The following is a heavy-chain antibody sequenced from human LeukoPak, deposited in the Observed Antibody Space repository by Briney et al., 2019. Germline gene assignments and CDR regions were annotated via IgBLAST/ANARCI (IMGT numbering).Heavy chain of an antibody. Sequence: ASVKVSCKASGGTFSSYAISRVRQAPGQGLEWMGGIIPIFGTANYAQKFQGRVTITADESTSTAYMELSSLRSEDTAVYYCARSGYSDFDFDYWGQGTLVTVSS. CDR2: IIPIFGTA. CDR1: GGTFSSYA. J-gene: IGHJ4*02. D-gene: IGHD3-22*01. CDR3: ARSGYSDFDFDY. V-gene: IGHV1-69*01.